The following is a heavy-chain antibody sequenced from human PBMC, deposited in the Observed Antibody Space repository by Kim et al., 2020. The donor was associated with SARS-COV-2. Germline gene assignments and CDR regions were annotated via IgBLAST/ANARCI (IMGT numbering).Heavy chain of an antibody. CDR3: ALGRQWLGTDPHKFVY. CDR2: IYSGGSST. Sequence: GGSLRLSCAASGFTFSSYAMSWVRQAPGKGLEWVSVIYSGGSSTYYADSVKGRFTISRDNSKNTLYLQMNSLRAEDTAVYYCALGRQWLGTDPHKFVYWGQGTLVTVSS. CDR1: GFTFSSYA. D-gene: IGHD6-19*01. J-gene: IGHJ4*02. V-gene: IGHV3-23*03.